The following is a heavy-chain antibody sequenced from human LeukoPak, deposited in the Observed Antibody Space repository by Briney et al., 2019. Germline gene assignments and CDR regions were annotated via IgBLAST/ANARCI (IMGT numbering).Heavy chain of an antibody. V-gene: IGHV1-8*02. CDR2: MNPNSGNT. Sequence: ASVKVSCKASGGTFSSYAISWVRQATGQGLEWMGWMNPNSGNTGYAQKFQGRVTMTRNTSISTAYMELSSLRSEDTAVYYCARGDYSNPGGDWFDPWGQGTLVTVSS. CDR3: ARGDYSNPGGDWFDP. CDR1: GGTFSSYA. J-gene: IGHJ5*02. D-gene: IGHD4-11*01.